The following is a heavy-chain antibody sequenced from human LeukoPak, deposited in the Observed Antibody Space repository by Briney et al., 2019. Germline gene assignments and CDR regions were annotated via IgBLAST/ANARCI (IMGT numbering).Heavy chain of an antibody. Sequence: PSETLSLTCTVSGFSITTYYWSWIRQSPGNGLAWIGQIHSSGSTTYNPSLKSRVTISVDTSKNQFSLHLSSVTAADTAVYYCARDIREVGESHYFDYWGQGTLVTVTS. CDR2: IHSSGST. CDR3: ARDIREVGESHYFDY. D-gene: IGHD1-26*01. V-gene: IGHV4-59*01. CDR1: GFSITTYY. J-gene: IGHJ4*02.